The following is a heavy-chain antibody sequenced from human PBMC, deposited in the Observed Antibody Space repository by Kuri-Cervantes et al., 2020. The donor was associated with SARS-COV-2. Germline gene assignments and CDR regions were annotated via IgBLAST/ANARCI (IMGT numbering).Heavy chain of an antibody. J-gene: IGHJ4*02. V-gene: IGHV3-74*01. CDR3: ARAFLRGGSDY. Sequence: GESLKISCAASGFTFSSYSMNWVRQAPGKGLVWVSRTNTDGSSTSYADSVKGRFTISRDNAKNTLYLQMNSLRAEDTAVYYCARAFLRGGSDYWGQGTLVTDSS. CDR2: TNTDGSST. CDR1: GFTFSSYS. D-gene: IGHD1-26*01.